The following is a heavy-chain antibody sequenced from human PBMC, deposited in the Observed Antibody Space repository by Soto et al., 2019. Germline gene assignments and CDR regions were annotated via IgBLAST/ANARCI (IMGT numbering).Heavy chain of an antibody. Sequence: QVQLQESGPGLVKPSETLSLTCTVSGGSISSYYWSWIRQPPGKGLEWIGYIYYSGSTNYNPSLKRRVTISVDTSKNQFSLKLSSVTAADTAVYYCAREGGYNSGWFDPWGQGTLVTVSS. CDR2: IYYSGST. V-gene: IGHV4-59*01. CDR1: GGSISSYY. D-gene: IGHD5-12*01. CDR3: AREGGYNSGWFDP. J-gene: IGHJ5*02.